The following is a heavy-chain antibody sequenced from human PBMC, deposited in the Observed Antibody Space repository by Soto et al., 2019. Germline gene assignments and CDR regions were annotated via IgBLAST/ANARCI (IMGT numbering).Heavy chain of an antibody. CDR3: ARRITFGRVIVLNYFDY. V-gene: IGHV5-51*01. J-gene: IGHJ4*02. D-gene: IGHD3-16*02. CDR2: IYPGDSDT. CDR1: GYSFTSYW. Sequence: SGESLKISCKGSGYSFTSYWIGWVRQMPGKGLEWMGIIYPGDSDTRYSPSFQGQVTISADKSISTAYLQWSSLKASDTAMYYCARRITFGRVIVLNYFDYWGQGTLVTVSS.